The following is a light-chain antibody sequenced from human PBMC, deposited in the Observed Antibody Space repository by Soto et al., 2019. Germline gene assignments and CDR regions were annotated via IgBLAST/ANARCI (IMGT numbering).Light chain of an antibody. CDR1: QSVDSNY. V-gene: IGKV3-20*01. CDR2: RAS. CDR3: HQYGLSPPYT. J-gene: IGKJ3*01. Sequence: EIVLTQSPGTLSLSPGARATLSCRASQSVDSNYLAWYQHKPGQAPRLLIYRASTRATGIPDRFSGSGSGTDFTLTISRLEPEDFAVYYCHQYGLSPPYTFGPGTKVDIK.